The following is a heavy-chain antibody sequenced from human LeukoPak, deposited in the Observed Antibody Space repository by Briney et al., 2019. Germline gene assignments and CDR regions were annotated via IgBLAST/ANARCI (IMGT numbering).Heavy chain of an antibody. V-gene: IGHV1-69*13. CDR2: IIPIFGTA. CDR3: ARGPCTGGVCYNAFDI. D-gene: IGHD2-8*02. Sequence: GASVKVSCKASGGTFSSYAISWVRQAPGQRLEWMGGIIPIFGTANYAQKFQGRVTITADESTSTAYMELSSLRSEDTAVYYCARGPCTGGVCYNAFDIWGQGAMVTVSS. J-gene: IGHJ3*02. CDR1: GGTFSSYA.